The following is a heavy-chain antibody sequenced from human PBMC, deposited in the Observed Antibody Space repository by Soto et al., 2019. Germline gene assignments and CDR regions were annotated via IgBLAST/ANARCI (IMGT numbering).Heavy chain of an antibody. V-gene: IGHV3-23*01. D-gene: IGHD3-3*02. J-gene: IGHJ4*02. CDR2: ISGSGGST. Sequence: PGGSLRLSCAASGFTFSSYAMSWVRQAPGKGLEWVSAISGSGGSTYYADSVKGRFTISRENFKNTLYLQMNSLRAEDTAVYYCAKARLAGSIYSDYFDYWGQGNMVTVYS. CDR3: AKARLAGSIYSDYFDY. CDR1: GFTFSSYA.